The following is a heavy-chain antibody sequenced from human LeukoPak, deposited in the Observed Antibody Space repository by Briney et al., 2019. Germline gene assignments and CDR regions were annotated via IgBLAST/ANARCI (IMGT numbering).Heavy chain of an antibody. D-gene: IGHD4-23*01. Sequence: GGSLRLSCTASGFTFSTYSMNWVRQAPGRGLEWVSSISSSSSYIYYADSVKGRFTISRDNAKNSLYVQMNSLRAEDTAVYYYARSIDYGGGYYFDYWGQGTLVTVSS. CDR2: ISSSSSYI. J-gene: IGHJ4*02. CDR1: GFTFSTYS. V-gene: IGHV3-21*01. CDR3: ARSIDYGGGYYFDY.